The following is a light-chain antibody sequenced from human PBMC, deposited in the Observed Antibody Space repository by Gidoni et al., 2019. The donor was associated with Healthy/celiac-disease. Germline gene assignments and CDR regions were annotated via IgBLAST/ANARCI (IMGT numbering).Light chain of an antibody. J-gene: IGLJ1*01. CDR1: KLGDKY. CDR3: QAWDSSTGGV. CDR2: QDS. V-gene: IGLV3-1*01. Sequence: SYELTQPPSVSVSPGQTASITCSGDKLGDKYACWYQQKPGQSPVLVIYQDSKRPSGIPGRFSGSNSGNTATLTISGTQAMDEADYYCQAWDSSTGGVFRTGTKVTVL.